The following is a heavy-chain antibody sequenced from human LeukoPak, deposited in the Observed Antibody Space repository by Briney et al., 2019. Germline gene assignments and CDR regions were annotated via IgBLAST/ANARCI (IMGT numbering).Heavy chain of an antibody. Sequence: ASVKVSCKASGYTFTSYDINWVRQATGQGLEWMGWMNPNSGNTGYAQKFQGRVTMTRNTSISTAYMELNSLRSEDTAVYYCARGLRRYFGWFDPWGQGTLVTVSS. D-gene: IGHD3-9*01. V-gene: IGHV1-8*01. CDR3: ARGLRRYFGWFDP. CDR1: GYTFTSYD. CDR2: MNPNSGNT. J-gene: IGHJ5*02.